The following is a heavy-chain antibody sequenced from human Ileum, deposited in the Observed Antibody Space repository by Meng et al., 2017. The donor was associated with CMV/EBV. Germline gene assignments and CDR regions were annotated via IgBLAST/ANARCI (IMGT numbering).Heavy chain of an antibody. CDR1: GFNFDDRA. V-gene: IGHV3-9*01. D-gene: IGHD6-25*01. CDR2: MTWNSGRI. J-gene: IGHJ6*02. Sequence: GVSLRLSCITSGFNFDDRAMHWVRQAPGKGLEWVSSMTWNSGRIGYADSVKGRFTISRDNAKKSLYLQMNSLRVEDTALYYCAKDRRGGFFDGMDVWGQGTTVTVSS. CDR3: AKDRRGGFFDGMDV.